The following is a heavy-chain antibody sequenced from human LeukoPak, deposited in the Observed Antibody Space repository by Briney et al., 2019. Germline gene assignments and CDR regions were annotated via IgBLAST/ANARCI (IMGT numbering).Heavy chain of an antibody. CDR3: ARDLLMVRGVINGNLLDY. J-gene: IGHJ4*02. CDR2: ISGSGGST. CDR1: GFTFSSYA. D-gene: IGHD3-10*01. Sequence: PGGSLRLSCAASGFTFSSYAMSWVRQAPGKGLEWVSAISGSGGSTYYADSVKGRFTISRDNAKNSLYLQMNSLRAEDTAVYYCARDLLMVRGVINGNLLDYRGQGNLGTVSS. V-gene: IGHV3-23*01.